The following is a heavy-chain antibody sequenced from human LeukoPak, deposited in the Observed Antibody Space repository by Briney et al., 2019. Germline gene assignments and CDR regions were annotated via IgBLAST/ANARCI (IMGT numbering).Heavy chain of an antibody. Sequence: SETLSLTCTVSGGSISSGGYYWSWIRQPPGKGLEWIGYIYYSGSTNYNPSLKSRVTISVDTSKNQFSLKLSSVTAADTAVYYCALNQGVIISWGQGTLVTVSS. CDR3: ALNQGVIIS. V-gene: IGHV4-61*08. CDR2: IYYSGST. J-gene: IGHJ4*02. CDR1: GGSISSGGYY. D-gene: IGHD3-10*01.